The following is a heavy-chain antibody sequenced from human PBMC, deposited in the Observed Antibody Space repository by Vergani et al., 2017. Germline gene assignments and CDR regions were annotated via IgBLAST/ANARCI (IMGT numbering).Heavy chain of an antibody. V-gene: IGHV1-46*03. CDR3: ARREYGILAGYRY. Sequence: QVPVVQSGAEVKTSGASVKVSCNTSGYTFSNYYMHWVRQAPGQGLEWMGIINPSGGHTNYAQKFQGRVTMTRDTSTSTVYMEMSSLRSGDTAIYYCARREYGILAGYRYWGKGSLVTVSA. J-gene: IGHJ4*02. CDR2: INPSGGHT. D-gene: IGHD3-9*01. CDR1: GYTFSNYY.